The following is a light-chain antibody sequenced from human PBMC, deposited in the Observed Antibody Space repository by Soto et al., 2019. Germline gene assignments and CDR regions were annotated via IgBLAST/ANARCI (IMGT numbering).Light chain of an antibody. CDR2: GAS. Sequence: EIVLTQSPGTLSLSPGERATLSCRASESVTSSSLAWYQQKRGQAPRLLIHGASNRATGIPDRFSVSGSGTDFTLTITRLEPEDFAVYYCQQYGGSPRPFGQGTKVDIK. V-gene: IGKV3-20*01. CDR3: QQYGGSPRP. J-gene: IGKJ1*01. CDR1: ESVTSSS.